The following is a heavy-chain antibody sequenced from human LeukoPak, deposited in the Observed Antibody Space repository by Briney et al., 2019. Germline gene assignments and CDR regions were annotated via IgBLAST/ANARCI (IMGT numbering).Heavy chain of an antibody. CDR1: GFRFTDYA. CDR3: AAGDRNGWYFDY. V-gene: IGHV3-23*01. D-gene: IGHD6-19*01. Sequence: GGSLRLSCTASGFRFTDYAMNWLRQAPGKGLEWVSAISGRGQSTYYADSVKGRLSVSRDNAKNSLYLQMNSLRAEDTALYYCAAGDRNGWYFDYWGQGTLVTVPS. CDR2: ISGRGQST. J-gene: IGHJ4*02.